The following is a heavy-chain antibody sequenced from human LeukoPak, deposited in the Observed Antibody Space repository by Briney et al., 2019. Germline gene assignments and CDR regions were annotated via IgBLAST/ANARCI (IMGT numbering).Heavy chain of an antibody. Sequence: ASVKVSCKASGYTFKNYDINWVRQATGQGLEWMGWMNPNSGNTGFAQKFQDRVSMTRDTSINTAYMELTSLRSGDTADYYCARATPGGLHGYSFDYWGQGTVVTVYS. CDR2: MNPNSGNT. CDR3: ARATPGGLHGYSFDY. J-gene: IGHJ4*02. CDR1: GYTFKNYD. V-gene: IGHV1-8*02. D-gene: IGHD5-24*01.